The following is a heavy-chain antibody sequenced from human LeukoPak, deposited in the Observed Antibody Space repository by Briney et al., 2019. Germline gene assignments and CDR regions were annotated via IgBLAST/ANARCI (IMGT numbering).Heavy chain of an antibody. CDR3: AREGTAMVSFDY. V-gene: IGHV3-21*01. CDR2: ISSSSSYI. Sequence: GGSLRLSCAASGFTFSSYSMNWVRQAPGKGLEWVSSISSSSSYIYYADSVKGRFTISRDNAKNSLYLQMNSLRAEDTAVYYCAREGTAMVSFDYWGQGTLVTVSS. J-gene: IGHJ4*02. D-gene: IGHD5-18*01. CDR1: GFTFSSYS.